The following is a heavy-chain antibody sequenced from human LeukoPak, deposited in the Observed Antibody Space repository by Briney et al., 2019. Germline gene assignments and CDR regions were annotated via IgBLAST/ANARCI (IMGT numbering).Heavy chain of an antibody. CDR3: ARLWPTIRGVYY. Sequence: SETLSLTCTVPGGSISSTDYYWGWIRQPPGKGLEWVGSIYYSGSTYYNPSLKSRVTTSVDTSKNQFSLKMCSVTAADTAVYYCARLWPTIRGVYYWVQGTLVTVSS. D-gene: IGHD3-10*01. CDR2: IYYSGST. J-gene: IGHJ4*02. CDR1: GGSISSTDYY. V-gene: IGHV4-39*01.